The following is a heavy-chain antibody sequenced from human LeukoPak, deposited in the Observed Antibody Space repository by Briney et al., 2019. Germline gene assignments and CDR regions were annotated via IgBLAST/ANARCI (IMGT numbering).Heavy chain of an antibody. CDR3: AREVAGTVGEKYVEGIDY. D-gene: IGHD6-19*01. CDR1: GGSISSYY. J-gene: IGHJ4*02. Sequence: SETLSLTCTVSGGSISSYYWSWIRQPAGKGLEWIGRIYTSGSTNYNPSFKSRVTMSVDTSKNQFSLKLSSVTAADTAVYYCAREVAGTVGEKYVEGIDYWGQGTLVTVSS. CDR2: IYTSGST. V-gene: IGHV4-4*07.